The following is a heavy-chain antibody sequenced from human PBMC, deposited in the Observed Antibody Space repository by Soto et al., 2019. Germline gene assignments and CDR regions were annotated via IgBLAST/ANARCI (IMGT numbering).Heavy chain of an antibody. CDR2: IYYSGST. Sequence: SETLSLTCTVSGGSISSSSYYWGWIRQPPGKGLEWIGSIYYSGSTYYNPSLKSRVTISVDTSKSQFSLKLSSVTAADTAVYYCARHRSFGQLARMGYGMDVWGQCTSVTVSS. V-gene: IGHV4-39*01. D-gene: IGHD6-6*01. CDR1: GGSISSSSYY. CDR3: ARHRSFGQLARMGYGMDV. J-gene: IGHJ6*02.